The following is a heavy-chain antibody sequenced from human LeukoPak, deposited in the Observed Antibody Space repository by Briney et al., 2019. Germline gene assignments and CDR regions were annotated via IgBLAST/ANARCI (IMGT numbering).Heavy chain of an antibody. CDR1: GYTFTGYY. CDR3: AGDMVRGYILRRVLEH. V-gene: IGHV1-2*02. J-gene: IGHJ4*02. CDR2: INPNNGDT. D-gene: IGHD3-10*01. Sequence: ASVKVSCKASGYTFTGYYMHWVRQAPGQGLEWMGWINPNNGDTDYAQKFQGRVTLTRDTSINTAYMELNRLRSDDTAVYYCAGDMVRGYILRRVLEHWGQGTLVTVSS.